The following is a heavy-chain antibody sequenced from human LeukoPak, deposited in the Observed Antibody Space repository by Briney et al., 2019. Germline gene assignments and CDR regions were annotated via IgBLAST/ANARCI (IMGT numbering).Heavy chain of an antibody. CDR2: INPNSGGT. CDR3: ATDMITFGGVIP. Sequence: ASVKVSCKASGYTFTGYYMHWVRQAPGQGLAWMGWINPNSGGTNYAQKFQGRATMTRDTSISTAYMELSRLRSDDTAVYYCATDMITFGGVIPWGQGTLVTVSS. D-gene: IGHD3-16*01. CDR1: GYTFTGYY. J-gene: IGHJ5*02. V-gene: IGHV1-2*02.